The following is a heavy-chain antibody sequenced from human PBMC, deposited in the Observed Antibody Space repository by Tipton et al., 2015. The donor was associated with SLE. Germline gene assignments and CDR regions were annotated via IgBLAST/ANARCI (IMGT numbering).Heavy chain of an antibody. V-gene: IGHV3-15*01. Sequence: SLRLSCAASGFTFSNAWMSWVRQAPGKGLEWVGRIKSKTDGGTTDYAAPVKGRFTISRDDSKNTLYLQMNSLKTEDTAVYYCTTDPGITMIPPFDYRGQGTLVTVSS. CDR3: TTDPGITMIPPFDY. J-gene: IGHJ4*02. CDR1: GFTFSNAW. D-gene: IGHD3-22*01. CDR2: IKSKTDGGTT.